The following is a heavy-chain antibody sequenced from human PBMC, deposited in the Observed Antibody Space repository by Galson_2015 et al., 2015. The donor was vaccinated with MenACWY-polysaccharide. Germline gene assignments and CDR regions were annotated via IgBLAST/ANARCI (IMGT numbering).Heavy chain of an antibody. CDR3: ARGHLIPCRGYYDSSGYYPFDY. CDR2: INPSGGST. Sequence: SVKVSCKASGYTFTSYYMHWVRQAPGQGLEWMGIINPSGGSTSYARKFQGRVTMTRDTSTSTVYMELSSLRSEDTAVYYCARGHLIPCRGYYDSSGYYPFDYWGQGTPVTVSS. J-gene: IGHJ4*02. D-gene: IGHD3-22*01. CDR1: GYTFTSYY. V-gene: IGHV1-46*01.